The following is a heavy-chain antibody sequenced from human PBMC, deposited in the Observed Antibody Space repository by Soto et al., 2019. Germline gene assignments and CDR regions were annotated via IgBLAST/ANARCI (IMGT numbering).Heavy chain of an antibody. D-gene: IGHD1-26*01. CDR3: AREEGLLNWFDP. Sequence: EVQLVESGGGLVQPGGSLRLSCAASGFTFSSYSMNWVRQAPGKGLEWVSYISSSSSTIYYADSVKGRFTISRDNAKNSRYLKRNSLRAEDTDVYYCAREEGLLNWFDPWGQGTLVTVSS. CDR1: GFTFSSYS. V-gene: IGHV3-48*01. CDR2: ISSSSSTI. J-gene: IGHJ5*02.